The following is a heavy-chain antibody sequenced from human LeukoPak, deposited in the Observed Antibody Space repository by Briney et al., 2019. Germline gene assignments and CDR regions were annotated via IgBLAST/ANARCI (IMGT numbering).Heavy chain of an antibody. Sequence: GGSLRLSCAASGFTFSSYEMNWVRQAPGKGLEWVSYISSSGSTIYYADPVKGRFTISRDNAKNSLYLQMNSLRAEDTAVYYCAELGITMIGGVWGKGTAVTISS. CDR3: AELGITMIGGV. V-gene: IGHV3-48*03. CDR1: GFTFSSYE. J-gene: IGHJ6*04. CDR2: ISSSGSTI. D-gene: IGHD3-10*02.